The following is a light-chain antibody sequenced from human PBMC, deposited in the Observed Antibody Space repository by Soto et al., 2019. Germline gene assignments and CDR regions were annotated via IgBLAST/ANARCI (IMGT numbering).Light chain of an antibody. V-gene: IGKV3-11*01. Sequence: EIVMTQSPATLSVSPGERATLSCRASQSVSSNLAWYQQKPGQAPRLLIYDASNRATGIPARFSGSGSGTDFTLTISSQEPEDFAVYYCQQRSNWPLLTFGGGTKVDIK. CDR3: QQRSNWPLLT. J-gene: IGKJ4*01. CDR2: DAS. CDR1: QSVSSN.